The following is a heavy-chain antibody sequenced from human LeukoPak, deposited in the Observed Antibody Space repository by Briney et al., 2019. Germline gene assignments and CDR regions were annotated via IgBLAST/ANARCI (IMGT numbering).Heavy chain of an antibody. CDR3: ARKGTIAPTGASHFDH. Sequence: TSETLSLTCTVSGGSISSTSSTYYWNWVRQPPGKGLEWIAIIHYSGNTYFNPSLKSRVTISIDTSKNQFSVKLNSVTAADTAVYYCARKGTIAPTGASHFDHWGQGTLVTVSS. CDR1: GGSISSTSSTYY. D-gene: IGHD6-13*01. CDR2: IHYSGNT. V-gene: IGHV4-39*01. J-gene: IGHJ4*02.